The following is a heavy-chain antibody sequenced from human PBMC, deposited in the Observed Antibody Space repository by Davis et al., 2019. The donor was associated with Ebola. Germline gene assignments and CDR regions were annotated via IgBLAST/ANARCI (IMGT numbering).Heavy chain of an antibody. CDR3: ARGIMKYYFEY. D-gene: IGHD3-16*01. J-gene: IGHJ4*02. CDR1: GFTFRNHW. V-gene: IGHV3-7*01. Sequence: GESLKISCAASGFTFRNHWMNWVRQAPGKGLEWVANIKQDGSEKYYVDSVRGRFTISRDNAKNSLFLQVNSLRAEDTAVYYCARGIMKYYFEYWGQGSLVTVSP. CDR2: IKQDGSEK.